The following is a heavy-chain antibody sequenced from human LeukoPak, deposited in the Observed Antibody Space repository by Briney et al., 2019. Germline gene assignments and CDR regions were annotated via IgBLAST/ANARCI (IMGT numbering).Heavy chain of an antibody. CDR2: ISGSGDTT. CDR1: GFTFSSYA. V-gene: IGHV3-23*01. CDR3: AKSRGESRGASNY. Sequence: PGGSLRLSCAASGFTFSSYAMNWVRQAPGKGLEWVSFISGSGDTTYYADSVKGRFTISRDSSKNTLYLQMNSLRAEGTAVYYCAKSRGESRGASNYWGRGTLVTVSS. J-gene: IGHJ4*02. D-gene: IGHD1-26*01.